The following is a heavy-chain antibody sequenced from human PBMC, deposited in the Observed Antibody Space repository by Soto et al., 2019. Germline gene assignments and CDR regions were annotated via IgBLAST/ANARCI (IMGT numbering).Heavy chain of an antibody. J-gene: IGHJ6*02. Sequence: SETLSLTCTVSGGSISSGGYYWSWIRQHPGKGLAWIGNIYYSGRTYYNPSLKSRVTISVDTSKNQFSLKLSSVTAADTAVYYCASQRGYHKTLYYYYSDMDVWGQGTTVTVSS. CDR2: IYYSGRT. CDR1: GGSISSGGYY. V-gene: IGHV4-31*03. CDR3: ASQRGYHKTLYYYYSDMDV. D-gene: IGHD5-18*01.